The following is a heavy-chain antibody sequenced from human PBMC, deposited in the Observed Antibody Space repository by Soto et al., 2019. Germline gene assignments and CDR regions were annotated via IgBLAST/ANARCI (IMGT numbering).Heavy chain of an antibody. CDR1: GYTFTSYG. V-gene: IGHV1-18*01. Sequence: ASVKVSCKASGYTFTSYGISWVRQAPGQGLEWMGWISAYNGNTNYAQKLQGRVTMTTDTSTSTAYMELRSLRSDDTAVYYFVSSLSLAYGDCFDSWCQRTLLTVSS. CDR3: VSSLSLAYGDCFDS. D-gene: IGHD4-17*01. J-gene: IGHJ4*02. CDR2: ISAYNGNT.